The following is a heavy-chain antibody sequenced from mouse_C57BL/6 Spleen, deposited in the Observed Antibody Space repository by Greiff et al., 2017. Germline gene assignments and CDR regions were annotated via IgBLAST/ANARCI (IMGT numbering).Heavy chain of an antibody. CDR1: GYTFTSYW. J-gene: IGHJ2*01. CDR3: ARDYYGSSCGY. CDR2: IDPSDSET. V-gene: IGHV1-52*01. Sequence: QVQLKQPGAELVRPGSSVKLSCKASGYTFTSYWMHWVKQRPIQGLAWLGNIDPSDSETHYNQKFKDKATLTVDNNTSTAYMQLSRLTDEDSAVYDCARDYYGSSCGYWGQGTTLTVSS. D-gene: IGHD1-1*01.